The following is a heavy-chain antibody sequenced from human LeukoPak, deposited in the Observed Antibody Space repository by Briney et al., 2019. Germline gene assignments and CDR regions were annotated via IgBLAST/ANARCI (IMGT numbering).Heavy chain of an antibody. CDR3: ARLGVTDY. Sequence: SETLSLTCGVSGGAITNYYWNWIRQAPGKGLEWLGYIYYTGSTTYNPSVKSRITISLDTSKKQISLKLRSVTAADTAVYYCARLGVTDYWGQGTLVTVSS. D-gene: IGHD2-21*02. CDR1: GGAITNYY. J-gene: IGHJ4*02. CDR2: IYYTGST. V-gene: IGHV4-59*01.